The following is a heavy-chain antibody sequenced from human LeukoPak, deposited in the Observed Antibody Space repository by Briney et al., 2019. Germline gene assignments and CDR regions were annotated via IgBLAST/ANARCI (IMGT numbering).Heavy chain of an antibody. V-gene: IGHV4-39*07. Sequence: SEVLSLTCTVSGGSISSSSYYWGWIRQPPGKGLEWIGSIYYSGGTYYNPSLKSRVTISVDTSKNQFSLKLSSVTAADTAVYYCASAPYYYGSGSYYRPPHFDYWGQGTLVTVSS. CDR3: ASAPYYYGSGSYYRPPHFDY. CDR1: GGSISSSSYY. CDR2: IYYSGGT. J-gene: IGHJ4*02. D-gene: IGHD3-10*01.